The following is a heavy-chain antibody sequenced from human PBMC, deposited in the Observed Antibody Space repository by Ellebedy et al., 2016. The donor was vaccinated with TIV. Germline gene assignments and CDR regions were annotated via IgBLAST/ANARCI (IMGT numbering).Heavy chain of an antibody. J-gene: IGHJ3*02. Sequence: SETLSLTXTVSGGSISSYYWSWIRQPPGKGLEWIGYIYYSGSTNYNPSLKSRVTISVDTSKNQFSLKLSSVTAADTAVYYCAREKSGSYNEHAFDIWGQGTMVTVSS. D-gene: IGHD1-26*01. CDR1: GGSISSYY. CDR3: AREKSGSYNEHAFDI. CDR2: IYYSGST. V-gene: IGHV4-59*01.